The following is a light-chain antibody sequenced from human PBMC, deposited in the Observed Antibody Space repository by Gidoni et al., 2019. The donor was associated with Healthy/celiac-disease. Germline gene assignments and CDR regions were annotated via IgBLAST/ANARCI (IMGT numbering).Light chain of an antibody. Sequence: VGDRVTITCRASQSISSYLNWYQQKPGKAPKLLIYAASSLQSGVPSRFSGSGSGTDFTLTISSLQPEDFATYYCQQSYSTPPVTFGGGTKVEIK. CDR2: AAS. J-gene: IGKJ4*01. CDR1: QSISSY. V-gene: IGKV1-39*01. CDR3: QQSYSTPPVT.